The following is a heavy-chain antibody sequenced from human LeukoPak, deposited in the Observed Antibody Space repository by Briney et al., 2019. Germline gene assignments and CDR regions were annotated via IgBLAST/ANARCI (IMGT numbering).Heavy chain of an antibody. Sequence: PSETLSLTCAVYGGSFSTYYWNWIRQSPGRGLEWIGEINHTGTTNYNPSLKSRVTMSVDTSKNQFSLRLTSVTAADTAVYYCARGDSDALDVWGQGTMVTVSS. J-gene: IGHJ3*01. V-gene: IGHV4-34*01. CDR3: ARGDSDALDV. CDR2: INHTGTT. D-gene: IGHD2-15*01. CDR1: GGSFSTYY.